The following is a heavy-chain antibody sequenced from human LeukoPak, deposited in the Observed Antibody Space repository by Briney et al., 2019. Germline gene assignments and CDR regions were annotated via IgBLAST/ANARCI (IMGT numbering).Heavy chain of an antibody. V-gene: IGHV3-11*01. D-gene: IGHD2-8*02. J-gene: IGHJ4*02. CDR2: ISSSGSAI. CDR1: GFTFSDYY. CDR3: ATYRQVLLPFES. Sequence: GGSLRLSCAASGFTFSDYYMSWIRQAPGKGLEWVSYISSSGSAIYYADSVKGRFTISRDNAKNSLYLQVNSLRAEDTAIYYCATYRQVLLPFESWGQGTLVTVSS.